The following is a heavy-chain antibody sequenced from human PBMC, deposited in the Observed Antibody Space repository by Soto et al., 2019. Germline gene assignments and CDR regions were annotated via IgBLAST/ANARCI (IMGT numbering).Heavy chain of an antibody. J-gene: IGHJ4*02. CDR2: IYHTGST. V-gene: IGHV4-31*03. CDR1: GGSISTVGHY. D-gene: IGHD1-1*01. Sequence: SETLSLTCSVSGGSISTVGHYWTWIRQPPGKGLEWIGSIYHTGSTYYSKSLRSRLTMSVDTSKSQFSLRLSSVTAADTAVYYCARATGTLRSRNCDYWGKGSLVTVSS. CDR3: ARATGTLRSRNCDY.